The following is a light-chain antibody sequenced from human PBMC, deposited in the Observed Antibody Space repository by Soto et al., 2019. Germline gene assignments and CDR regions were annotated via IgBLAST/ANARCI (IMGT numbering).Light chain of an antibody. CDR2: SSY. J-gene: IGKJ1*01. CDR1: QSVSSTS. Sequence: EIVLTQSPGTLSLSPGERVTLSCRASQSVSSTSVAWYQQKPGQAPRLLIYSSYNRATGVPERFSGSGSATDFTLTISGLEPEDFAVYFCQHMGTFGQGTKVEI. V-gene: IGKV3-20*01. CDR3: QHMGT.